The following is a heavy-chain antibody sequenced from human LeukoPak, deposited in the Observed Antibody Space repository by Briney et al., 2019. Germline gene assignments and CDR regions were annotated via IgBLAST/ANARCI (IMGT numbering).Heavy chain of an antibody. D-gene: IGHD2-21*02. J-gene: IGHJ4*02. V-gene: IGHV3-30*02. Sequence: PGGSLRLSCAASGFTFSSYGMHWVRQAPGKGLEWVAFIRYDGSNKYYADSVKGRFTISRDNSKNTLYLQMNSLRAEDTAVYYCARHIVVVTAISDWGQGTLVTVSS. CDR2: IRYDGSNK. CDR3: ARHIVVVTAISD. CDR1: GFTFSSYG.